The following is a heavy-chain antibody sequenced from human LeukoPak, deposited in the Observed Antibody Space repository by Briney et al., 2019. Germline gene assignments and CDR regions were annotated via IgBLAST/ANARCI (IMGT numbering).Heavy chain of an antibody. J-gene: IGHJ6*03. CDR3: ARDMGHYDFWSGYYYYYYYMDV. CDR2: MNPNSGNT. V-gene: IGHV1-8*03. D-gene: IGHD3-3*01. Sequence: ASVKVSCKASGYTFTSYDINWVRQATGQGIEWMGWMNPNSGNTGYAQKFQGRVTITRNTSISTAYMELSSLRSEDTAVYYCARDMGHYDFWSGYYYYYYYMDVWGKGTTVTVSS. CDR1: GYTFTSYD.